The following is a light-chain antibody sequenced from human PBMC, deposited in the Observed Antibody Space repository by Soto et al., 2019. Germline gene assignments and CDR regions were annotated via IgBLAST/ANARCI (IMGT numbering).Light chain of an antibody. Sequence: EIVLTQSPGTLSLSPGERATLSCRASQSVSSSYLAWYQQKPGQAPRLLIYGASSRATGIPDRFSGGGSGTHLTLTISRLEPEDFAVYYCQQYGSSPPLTFGGGTEVEIK. CDR1: QSVSSSY. CDR2: GAS. CDR3: QQYGSSPPLT. J-gene: IGKJ4*01. V-gene: IGKV3-20*01.